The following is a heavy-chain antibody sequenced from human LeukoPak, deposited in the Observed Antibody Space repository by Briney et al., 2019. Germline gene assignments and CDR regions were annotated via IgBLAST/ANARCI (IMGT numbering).Heavy chain of an antibody. CDR3: ARERGYSGYVIYGMAV. CDR2: ISYDGSNK. V-gene: IGHV3-30*04. Sequence: GGSLRLSCAASGFTFSSYAMHWVRQAPGKGLEWVAVISYDGSNKYYADSVKGRFTISRDNSKNTLYLQMNSLRAEDTAVYYCARERGYSGYVIYGMAVWGQGTTVTVSS. J-gene: IGHJ6*02. CDR1: GFTFSSYA. D-gene: IGHD5-12*01.